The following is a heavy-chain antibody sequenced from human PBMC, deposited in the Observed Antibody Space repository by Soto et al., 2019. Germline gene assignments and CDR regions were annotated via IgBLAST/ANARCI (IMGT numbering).Heavy chain of an antibody. CDR3: AKWAGDSYYYYGMDV. D-gene: IGHD1-26*01. V-gene: IGHV3-30*18. CDR2: ISYDGSNK. J-gene: IGHJ6*02. CDR1: GFTFSSYG. Sequence: GGSLRLSCAASGFTFSSYGMHWVRQAPGKGLEWVAVISYDGSNKYYADSVKGRFTISRDNSKNTLYLQMNSLRAEDTAVYYCAKWAGDSYYYYGMDVWGQGTTVTVSS.